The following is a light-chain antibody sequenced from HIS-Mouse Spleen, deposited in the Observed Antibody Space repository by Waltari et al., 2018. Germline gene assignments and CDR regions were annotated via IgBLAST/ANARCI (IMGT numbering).Light chain of an antibody. CDR3: YSTDSSGNHRV. CDR2: EDS. V-gene: IGLV3-10*01. CDR1: ALPKKY. Sequence: SYELTQPPSVSVSPGQTARITCSGDALPKKYAYWYQQKSGQAPVLVIDEDSNRPSGIXGRCSGASSGTMATLTISGAQVEDEADYYCYSTDSSGNHRVFGGGTKLTVL. J-gene: IGLJ2*01.